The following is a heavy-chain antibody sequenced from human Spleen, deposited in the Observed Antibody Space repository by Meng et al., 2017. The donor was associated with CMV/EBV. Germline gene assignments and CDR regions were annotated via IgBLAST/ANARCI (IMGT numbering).Heavy chain of an antibody. V-gene: IGHV4-34*01. Sequence: SETLSLTCTVTGGSISSHYWTWIRQPPGKGLEWIGEINHSGSTNYNPSLKSRVTISVATSKNQFSLRLSTVTAADTAVYYCARFGLGNRIPAAWGMDVWGQGTTVTVSS. J-gene: IGHJ6*02. CDR1: GGSISSHY. D-gene: IGHD2-2*01. CDR3: ARFGLGNRIPAAWGMDV. CDR2: INHSGST.